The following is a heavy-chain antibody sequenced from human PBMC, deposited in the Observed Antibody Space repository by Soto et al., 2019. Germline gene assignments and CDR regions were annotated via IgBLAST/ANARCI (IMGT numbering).Heavy chain of an antibody. CDR1: GGSISSYY. J-gene: IGHJ6*02. CDR2: IYYSGST. CDR3: ASSGNYYYYYGMDV. Sequence: PSETLSLTCTVYGGSISSYYWSWIRQPPGKGLEWIGYIYYSGSTNYNPSLKSRVTISVDTSKNQFSLKLSSVTAADTAVYYCASSGNYYYYYGMDVWGQGTTVTVSS. D-gene: IGHD6-19*01. V-gene: IGHV4-59*01.